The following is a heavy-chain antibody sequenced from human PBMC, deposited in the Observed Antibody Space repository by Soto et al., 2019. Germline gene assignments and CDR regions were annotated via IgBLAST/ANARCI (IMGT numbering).Heavy chain of an antibody. Sequence: PGGSLRLSCAASGFTFGSYTMYWVRQAPGKGLEWVAVISFEGGNKYYADSVKGRFTISRDNSNNILYLQMNSLKTEDTAVYYCTTDDVPDYDILTGPDYYGMDVWGQGTTVTVSS. CDR3: TTDDVPDYDILTGPDYYGMDV. D-gene: IGHD3-9*01. J-gene: IGHJ6*02. V-gene: IGHV3-30-3*01. CDR2: ISFEGGNK. CDR1: GFTFGSYT.